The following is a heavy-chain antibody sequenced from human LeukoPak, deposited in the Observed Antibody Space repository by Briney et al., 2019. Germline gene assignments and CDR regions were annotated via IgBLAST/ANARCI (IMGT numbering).Heavy chain of an antibody. CDR3: ARDMVGGAFDI. J-gene: IGHJ3*02. Sequence: GGSLRLSCAASGFTFSSYAMHWVRQAPGEGLEYVSAISSNGGSTYYANSVKGRFTISRDNSKNTLYLQMGSLRAEDMAVYYCARDMVGGAFDIWGQGTMVTVSS. CDR1: GFTFSSYA. D-gene: IGHD3-10*01. V-gene: IGHV3-64*01. CDR2: ISSNGGST.